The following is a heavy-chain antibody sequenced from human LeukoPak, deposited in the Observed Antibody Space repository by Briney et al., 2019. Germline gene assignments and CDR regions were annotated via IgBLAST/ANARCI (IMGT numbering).Heavy chain of an antibody. Sequence: SETLSLTCAVYNGSFSGYHWSWIRQSPERGLEWIGEVNHSGDTNYNPSLRSRVAISLDTSKNHFSLKLRSVTAADTAVYNCARAAWNGGGGFDPWGQGTLVTVSS. CDR3: ARAAWNGGGGFDP. CDR1: NGSFSGYH. CDR2: VNHSGDT. J-gene: IGHJ5*02. V-gene: IGHV4-34*01. D-gene: IGHD3-16*01.